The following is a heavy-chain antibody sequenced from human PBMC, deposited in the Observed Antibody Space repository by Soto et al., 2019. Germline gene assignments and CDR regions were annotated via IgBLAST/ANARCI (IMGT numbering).Heavy chain of an antibody. CDR2: INPNSGAT. Sequence: QVQLVQSGAEVKKPGASVKVSYKASGYTFTGYFMHWVRQAPGQGLEWMGWINPNSGATKYAQKFQGRVTLSRDTSIRTAYMELTGLRSDDTAVYYCARGGGTILAPLPWGQGTQVTVSS. CDR3: ARGGGTILAPLP. D-gene: IGHD3-3*01. V-gene: IGHV1-2*02. CDR1: GYTFTGYF. J-gene: IGHJ5*02.